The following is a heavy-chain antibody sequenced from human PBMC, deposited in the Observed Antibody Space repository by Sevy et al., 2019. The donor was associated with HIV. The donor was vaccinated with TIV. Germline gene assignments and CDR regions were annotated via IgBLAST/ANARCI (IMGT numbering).Heavy chain of an antibody. J-gene: IGHJ4*02. Sequence: GGSLRLSCAASGFTFSNAWMSWVRQAPGKGLEWVGRIKGKIYDGTIDYAAPVKGRFSILRDDSKNTLYLQMNSLKTEDTAVYYCTTARWSEEDYYNHWGQGTLVTVSS. CDR3: TTARWSEEDYYNH. CDR1: GFTFSNAW. D-gene: IGHD6-13*01. V-gene: IGHV3-15*01. CDR2: IKGKIYDGTI.